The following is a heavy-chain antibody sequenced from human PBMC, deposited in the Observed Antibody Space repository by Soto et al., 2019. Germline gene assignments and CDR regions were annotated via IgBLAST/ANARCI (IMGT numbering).Heavy chain of an antibody. J-gene: IGHJ4*02. CDR3: EAHYYDSGGLQRVDY. D-gene: IGHD3-22*01. CDR2: IIPIFGTA. V-gene: IGHV1-69*13. Sequence: SVKVSCKASGGTFSSYAISWVRQAPGQGLEWMGGIIPIFGTANYAQKFQGRVTITADESTSTAYMELSSLRSEDTAVYYCEAHYYDSGGLQRVDYWGQGTLVTVSS. CDR1: GGTFSSYA.